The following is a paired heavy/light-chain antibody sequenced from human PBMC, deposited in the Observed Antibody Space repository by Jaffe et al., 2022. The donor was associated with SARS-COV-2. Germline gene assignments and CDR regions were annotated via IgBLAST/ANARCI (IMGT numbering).Light chain of an antibody. V-gene: IGKV3-20*01. CDR1: QSVSSNY. CDR2: GAS. Sequence: EIVLTQSPGTLSLSPGERATLSCRASQSVSSNYLAWYQHRPGQAPSLLIYGASTRATGIPDRFSGSGSGTDFTLTISRLEPEDFAVYYCQQYISPPFTLGGGTKVEI. J-gene: IGKJ4*01. CDR3: QQYISPPFT.
Heavy chain of an antibody. Sequence: EVQLEESGGGLVQPGGSLRLSCEASGFAFSSYGMSWVRQAPGKGLEWVTTLSSSGGTTYYADSVEGRFTISRDSSKNTLYLQMNSLRAEDTAVYYCARGGYDYYFFYYMEVWGKGTTVTVSS. CDR3: ARGGYDYYFFYYMEV. CDR1: GFAFSSYG. D-gene: IGHD2-2*01. V-gene: IGHV3-23*04. J-gene: IGHJ6*03. CDR2: LSSSGGTT.